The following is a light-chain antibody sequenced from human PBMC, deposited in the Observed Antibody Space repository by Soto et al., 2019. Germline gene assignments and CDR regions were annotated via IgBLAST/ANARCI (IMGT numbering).Light chain of an antibody. J-gene: IGKJ1*01. CDR3: QQYNSYWT. CDR1: QSISSW. Sequence: DIQMTQSPSTLSASVGDRVTITFRAGQSISSWLAWYQQKPGKAPKLLIYQASTLESGVPLRFSGSGSGTEFTLTISSLQPDDFATYFCQQYNSYWTFGQGTKV. CDR2: QAS. V-gene: IGKV1-5*03.